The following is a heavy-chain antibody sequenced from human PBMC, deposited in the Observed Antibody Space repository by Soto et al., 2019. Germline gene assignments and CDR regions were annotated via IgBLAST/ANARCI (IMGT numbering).Heavy chain of an antibody. V-gene: IGHV4-34*01. CDR2: INHSGST. Sequence: PSETLSLTCAVYGGSFTDYYWSWIRQAPGKGLEWIGEINHSGSTNYNPSLKSRVTISVDTSKNQFSLKLSSVTAADTAVYYCARYYYGSGSSDYWGQGTLVTVSS. CDR3: ARYYYGSGSSDY. CDR1: GGSFTDYY. J-gene: IGHJ4*02. D-gene: IGHD3-10*01.